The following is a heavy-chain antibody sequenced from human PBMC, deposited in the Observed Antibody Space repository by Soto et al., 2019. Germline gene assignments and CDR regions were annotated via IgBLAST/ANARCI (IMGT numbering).Heavy chain of an antibody. CDR1: GGSISSSSYY. D-gene: IGHD2-8*01. CDR3: ASPVGGLSWLTNGIDY. CDR2: IYYSGST. Sequence: SETLSLTCTVSGGSISSSSYYWGWIRQPPGKGLEWIGSIYYSGSTYYNPSLKSRVTISVDTSKNQFSLKLSSVTAADTAVYYCASPVGGLSWLTNGIDYWGQGTLVTVSS. V-gene: IGHV4-39*01. J-gene: IGHJ4*02.